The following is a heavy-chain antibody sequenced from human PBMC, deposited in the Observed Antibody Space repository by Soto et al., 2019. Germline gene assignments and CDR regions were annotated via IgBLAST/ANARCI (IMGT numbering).Heavy chain of an antibody. D-gene: IGHD3-16*01. CDR1: GGSISTSNW. CDR3: ARGIRTWGEYVHNSFDP. V-gene: IGHV4-4*02. CDR2: IYHTGTT. J-gene: IGHJ5*02. Sequence: PSETLSLTCAVSGGSISTSNWWSWVRQPPEKGLDWIGEIYHTGTTNYNPSFKSRVTISVDTSKNHLSLKLSSVTAADTAVYYCARGIRTWGEYVHNSFDPWGQGTLVTVS.